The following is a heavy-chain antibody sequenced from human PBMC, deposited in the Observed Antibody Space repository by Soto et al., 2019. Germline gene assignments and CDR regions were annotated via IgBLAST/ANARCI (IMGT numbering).Heavy chain of an antibody. CDR1: GGTFSSYA. V-gene: IGHV1-69*13. D-gene: IGHD5-18*01. J-gene: IGHJ6*02. Sequence: AASVKVSCKASGGTFSSYAISWVRQAPGQGLEWMGGIIPIFGTANYAQKFQGRVTITADESTSTAYMELSSLRSEDTAVYYCATKGLDTAPGLPYYYYYYGMDVWGQGTTVTVSS. CDR3: ATKGLDTAPGLPYYYYYYGMDV. CDR2: IIPIFGTA.